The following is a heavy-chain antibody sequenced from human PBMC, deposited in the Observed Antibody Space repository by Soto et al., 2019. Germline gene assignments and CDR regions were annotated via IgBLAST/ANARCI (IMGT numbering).Heavy chain of an antibody. V-gene: IGHV3-15*01. J-gene: IGHJ6*03. CDR3: TTDETGTSEVDYYYYMDV. Sequence: GGSLRLSCAASGFTFSNAWMSWVRQAPGKGLEWVGRIKSKTDGGTTDYAAPVKGRFTISRDDSKNTLYLQMNSLKTEDTAVYYCTTDETGTSEVDYYYYMDVWGKGTTVTVSS. D-gene: IGHD1-1*01. CDR1: GFTFSNAW. CDR2: IKSKTDGGTT.